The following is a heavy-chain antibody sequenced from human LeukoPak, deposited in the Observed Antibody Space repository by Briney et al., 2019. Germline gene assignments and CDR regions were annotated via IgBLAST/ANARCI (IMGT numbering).Heavy chain of an antibody. CDR3: AREDRIFGVVTLYNWFDP. CDR1: GFTFSSYA. Sequence: GGSLRLSCAASGFTFSSYAMHWVRQALGKGLEWVAVISYDGSNKYYADSVKGRFTISRDNSKNTLYLQMNSLRAEDTAVYYCAREDRIFGVVTLYNWFDPWGQGTLVTVSS. V-gene: IGHV3-30-3*01. D-gene: IGHD3-3*01. CDR2: ISYDGSNK. J-gene: IGHJ5*02.